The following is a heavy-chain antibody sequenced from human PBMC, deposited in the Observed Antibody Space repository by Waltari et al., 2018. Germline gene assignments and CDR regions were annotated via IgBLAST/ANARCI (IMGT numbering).Heavy chain of an antibody. D-gene: IGHD2-2*01. CDR3: AREGSGDQLLPLDY. CDR2: IYYSGST. CDR1: GGAIRISSYY. J-gene: IGHJ4*02. V-gene: IGHV4-39*07. Sequence: QQQLQESGPGLVKPSETLSLTCHGSGGAIRISSYYWGWIRQPPGRGLEWIGSIYYSGSTYYNPSLKSRVTISVDTSKNQFSLKLSSVTAADTAVYYCAREGSGDQLLPLDYWGQGTLVTVSS.